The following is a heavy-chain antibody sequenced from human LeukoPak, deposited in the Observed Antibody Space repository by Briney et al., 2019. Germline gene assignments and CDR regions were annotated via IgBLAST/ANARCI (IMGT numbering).Heavy chain of an antibody. D-gene: IGHD6-19*01. CDR2: ISSSGSTI. CDR1: GFTFSSYG. J-gene: IGHJ6*02. Sequence: PGRSLRLSCAASGFTFSSYGMHWVRQAPGKGLEWVSYISSSGSTIYYADSVKGRFTISRDNAKNSLYLQMNSLRAEDTAVYYCARRALSYSSGWRYGMDVWGQGTTVTVSS. V-gene: IGHV3-48*04. CDR3: ARRALSYSSGWRYGMDV.